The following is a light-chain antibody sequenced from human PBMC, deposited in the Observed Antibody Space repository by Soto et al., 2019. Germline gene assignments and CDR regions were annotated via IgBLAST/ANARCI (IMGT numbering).Light chain of an antibody. V-gene: IGLV2-14*03. Sequence: QSALTQPASVSGSPGQSITISCTGTSSDVGAYNFVSWYQQHPGKLPKLMIFDVSRRPSGVSDRFSGSKSGNTASLTISGLQAEDEGDYYGSSYTSSSTHVFGSGTKVTV. CDR3: SSYTSSSTHV. CDR2: DVS. J-gene: IGLJ1*01. CDR1: SSDVGAYNF.